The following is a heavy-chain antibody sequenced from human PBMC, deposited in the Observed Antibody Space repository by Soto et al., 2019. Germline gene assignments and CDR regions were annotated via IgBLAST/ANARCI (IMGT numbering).Heavy chain of an antibody. J-gene: IGHJ3*02. D-gene: IGHD3-22*01. Sequence: GSLRLSCAASGFTFSSYAMSWVRQAPGKGLEWVSAISGSGAGTYYVDSVKGRFTMSRDNAKKSLYLQMNSLRAEDTAVYYCARGDYYDTSGPFSDAFDIWGQGTMVTVSS. CDR2: ISGSGAGT. V-gene: IGHV3-23*01. CDR3: ARGDYYDTSGPFSDAFDI. CDR1: GFTFSSYA.